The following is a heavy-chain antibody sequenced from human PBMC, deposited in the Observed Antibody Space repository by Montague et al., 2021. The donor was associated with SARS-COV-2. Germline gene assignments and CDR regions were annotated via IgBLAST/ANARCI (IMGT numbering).Heavy chain of an antibody. CDR3: VRHPHYDGLNGPPDF. CDR2: VLYNKGT. J-gene: IGHJ4*02. Sequence: SETLSLTCTVSGVSVTDYYWSWIRQPPGKGLEWVGDVLYNKGTNFNPSLESRVAISVDTSKNQFSLRLTSVTAADTAFYHCVRHPHYDGLNGPPDFWDQGALVTVSS. CDR1: GVSVTDYY. D-gene: IGHD3-9*01. V-gene: IGHV4-59*08.